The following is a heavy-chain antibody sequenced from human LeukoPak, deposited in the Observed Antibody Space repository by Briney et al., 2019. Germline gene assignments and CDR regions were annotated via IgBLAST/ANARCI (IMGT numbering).Heavy chain of an antibody. CDR3: ARQYYDFWSGYSGGDNYYYYYMDV. J-gene: IGHJ6*03. V-gene: IGHV1-69*13. D-gene: IGHD3-3*01. CDR1: GGTFSSYA. Sequence: SVKVSCKASGGTFSSYAISWVRQAPGQGLEWMGGIIPIFGTANYAQKFQGRVTITADESTSTAYMELSSLRSEDTAVYYCARQYYDFWSGYSGGDNYYYYYMDVWGKGTTVTVSS. CDR2: IIPIFGTA.